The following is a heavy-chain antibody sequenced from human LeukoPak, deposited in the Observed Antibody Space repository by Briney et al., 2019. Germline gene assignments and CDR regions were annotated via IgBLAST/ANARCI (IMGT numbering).Heavy chain of an antibody. CDR2: VSGSGGNT. CDR1: GFTFSNYG. V-gene: IGHV3-23*01. D-gene: IGHD3-22*01. Sequence: GGSLRLSCAASGFTFSNYGMSWVRQAPGKGLEWVSTVSGSGGNTYYADSVKGRFTISRDTSKNTLYLQMNSPRAEDTAVYYCAKDMYYDSSGPVFAYWGQGTLVTVSS. J-gene: IGHJ4*02. CDR3: AKDMYYDSSGPVFAY.